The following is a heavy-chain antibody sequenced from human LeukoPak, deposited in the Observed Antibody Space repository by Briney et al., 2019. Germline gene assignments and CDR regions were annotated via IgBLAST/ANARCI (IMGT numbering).Heavy chain of an antibody. Sequence: SETLSLTCTVSGVSITHYWGWIRQPPGKGLEWIGSFYYSGNTYYNSSLESRVTISVDTSKNQFSLKLTSVTAADTAIYYCARQWDIVATWVRCSHPWGQGTLVTVSS. CDR3: ARQWDIVATWVRCSHP. D-gene: IGHD5-12*01. V-gene: IGHV4-39*01. J-gene: IGHJ5*02. CDR1: GVSITHY. CDR2: FYYSGNT.